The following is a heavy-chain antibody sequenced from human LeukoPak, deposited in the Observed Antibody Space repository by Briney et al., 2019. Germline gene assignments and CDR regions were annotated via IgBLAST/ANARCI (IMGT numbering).Heavy chain of an antibody. CDR1: GFTFSSYG. CDR2: IRYDGSNK. J-gene: IGHJ4*02. Sequence: GGSLRLSCAASGFTFSSYGMHWVRQAPGKGLEWVAFIRYDGSNKYYADSVKGRFTISRDNSKNTLYLQMNSLRAEDTAVYYCAKGLSQYQLRLWPKVDYWGQGTLVTVSS. D-gene: IGHD2-2*01. CDR3: AKGLSQYQLRLWPKVDY. V-gene: IGHV3-30*02.